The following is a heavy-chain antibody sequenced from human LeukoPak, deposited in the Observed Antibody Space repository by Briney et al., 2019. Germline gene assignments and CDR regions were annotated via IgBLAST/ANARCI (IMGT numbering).Heavy chain of an antibody. Sequence: SGRSLRLSCEASGFTFDDYAMHWVRQAPGKGLEWVSGISWNSGSIGYADSVKGRFTISRDNAKNSLYLQMNSLRAEDTALYYCAKDTDSSGWYLDYWGQGTLVTVSS. CDR2: ISWNSGSI. D-gene: IGHD6-19*01. CDR3: AKDTDSSGWYLDY. J-gene: IGHJ4*02. CDR1: GFTFDDYA. V-gene: IGHV3-9*01.